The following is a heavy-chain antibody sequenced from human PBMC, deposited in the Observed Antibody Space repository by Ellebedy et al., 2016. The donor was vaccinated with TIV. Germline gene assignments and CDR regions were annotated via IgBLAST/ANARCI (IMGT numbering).Heavy chain of an antibody. J-gene: IGHJ4*02. D-gene: IGHD2/OR15-2a*01. Sequence: GRFTISRDNAKNSLYLQMNSLRPEDTAVYYCAKTPAENTLFYHFDYWGQGALVTVSS. CDR3: AKTPAENTLFYHFDY. V-gene: IGHV3-21*06.